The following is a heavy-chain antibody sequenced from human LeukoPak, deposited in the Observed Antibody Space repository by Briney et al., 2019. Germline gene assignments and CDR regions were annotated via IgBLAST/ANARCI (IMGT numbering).Heavy chain of an antibody. V-gene: IGHV1-8*01. Sequence: ASVKVSCKASGYTFSSYDINWVRQATGQGPEWMGWMNPNSGNTGYAQKFQGRLNMTRNTPISTAYMELSSLRSEDTAVYYCARRVGSGWPVQHWGQGTLVTVSS. D-gene: IGHD6-19*01. CDR3: ARRVGSGWPVQH. J-gene: IGHJ1*01. CDR1: GYTFSSYD. CDR2: MNPNSGNT.